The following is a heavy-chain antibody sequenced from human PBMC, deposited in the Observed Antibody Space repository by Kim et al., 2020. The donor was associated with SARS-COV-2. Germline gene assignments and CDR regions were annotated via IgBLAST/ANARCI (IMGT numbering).Heavy chain of an antibody. D-gene: IGHD1-7*01. J-gene: IGHJ4*02. Sequence: YKPSLKSRVTISVDTSKNQFSLKLSSVTAADTAVYYCARIDWNYASNFDYWGQGTLVTVSA. V-gene: IGHV4-59*01. CDR3: ARIDWNYASNFDY.